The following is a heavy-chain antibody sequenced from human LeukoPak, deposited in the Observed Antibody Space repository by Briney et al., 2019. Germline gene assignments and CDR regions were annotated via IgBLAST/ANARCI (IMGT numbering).Heavy chain of an antibody. Sequence: SETLSFTCTLSGTVSGYFSTTYYWGWIRRPRGKGLEWIASIRHDRHPYYNASLKSQDTISIDMSRNQFSLKLSSLTAADTAVYYCARQMATKGELAFDVWGQGTMVTVSS. CDR2: IRHDRHP. D-gene: IGHD5-12*01. CDR3: ARQMATKGELAFDV. V-gene: IGHV4-38-2*02. J-gene: IGHJ3*01. CDR1: GTVSGYFSTTYY.